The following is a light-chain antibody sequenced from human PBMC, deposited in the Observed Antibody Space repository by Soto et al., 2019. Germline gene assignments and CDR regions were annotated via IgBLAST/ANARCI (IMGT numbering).Light chain of an antibody. CDR2: EVS. CDR1: SSDVGGYDF. Sequence: QSALTQPPSASGSPGQSVTISCTGTSSDVGGYDFVSWYQQHPGKAPKLIIYEVSQRPSGVPDRFSGSKSGNTASLTVSGLQAEDDADYYCSSFAGTTKLFGGGIKLTVL. V-gene: IGLV2-8*01. J-gene: IGLJ2*01. CDR3: SSFAGTTKL.